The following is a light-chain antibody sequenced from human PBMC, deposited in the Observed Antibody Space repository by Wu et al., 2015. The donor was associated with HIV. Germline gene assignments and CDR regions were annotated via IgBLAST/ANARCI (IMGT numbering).Light chain of an antibody. CDR2: GGS. V-gene: IGKV3-20*01. Sequence: EIVLTQSPGTLSLSPGERATLSCRASQSVSSTYLAWYQQKPGQPPRLLIYGGSRRATGIPGRFSGSGSGTDFSLTISRLEPEDVATYYCQKYNTAPWTFGQGTKVEMK. J-gene: IGKJ1*01. CDR3: QKYNTAPWT. CDR1: QSVSSTY.